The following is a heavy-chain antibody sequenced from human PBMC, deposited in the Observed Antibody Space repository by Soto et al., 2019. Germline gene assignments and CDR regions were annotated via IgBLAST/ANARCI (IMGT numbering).Heavy chain of an antibody. CDR1: GFIFNYYA. CDR3: ARDCVSTACYRD. J-gene: IGHJ4*02. CDR2: VSGSGGTT. V-gene: IGHV3-23*01. Sequence: EVQLLESGGGLVQPGGSLRLSCAASGFIFNYYAMSWVRQIPGKGLEWVSGVSGSGGTTYYAESVRGRFTISRDNSKNTLYLQMNSLRAEDTALYYCARDCVSTACYRDWGQGTLVTVSS. D-gene: IGHD2-2*01.